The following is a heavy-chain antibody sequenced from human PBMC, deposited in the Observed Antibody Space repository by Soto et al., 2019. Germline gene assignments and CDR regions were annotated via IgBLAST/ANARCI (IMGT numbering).Heavy chain of an antibody. CDR1: GGSISSSSYY. D-gene: IGHD6-13*01. J-gene: IGHJ4*02. CDR2: IYYSGST. V-gene: IGHV4-39*01. CDR3: ARRHIAAAGTGYFDY. Sequence: QLQLQESGPGLVKPSETLSLTCTVSGGSISSSSYYWGWIRQPPGKGLEWFGSIYYSGSTYYNPSLKSRVTISVDTSKNQFSLKLSSVTAADTAVYYCARRHIAAAGTGYFDYWGQGTLVTVSS.